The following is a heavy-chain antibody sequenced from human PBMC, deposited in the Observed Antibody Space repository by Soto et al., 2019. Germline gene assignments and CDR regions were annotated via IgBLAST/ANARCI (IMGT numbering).Heavy chain of an antibody. J-gene: IGHJ6*02. Sequence: GASVKVSCKASGYTFTGYYMHWVRQAPGQGLEWMGWINPNSGGTNYAQKFQGRVTMTRDTSISTAYMELSRLRSDGTAVYYCARTKPLHDYDFLDVWGQGTTVTVSS. V-gene: IGHV1-2*02. CDR3: ARTKPLHDYDFLDV. CDR1: GYTFTGYY. CDR2: INPNSGGT. D-gene: IGHD3-3*01.